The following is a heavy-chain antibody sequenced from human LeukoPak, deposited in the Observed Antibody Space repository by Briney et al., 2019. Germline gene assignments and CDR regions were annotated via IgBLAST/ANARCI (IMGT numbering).Heavy chain of an antibody. Sequence: SVKVSCKASGYTFTSYGISWVRQAPGQGLEWMGGIIPIFGTANYAQKFQGRVTITADESTSTAYMELSSLRSEDTAVYYCARASEGYCSSTSCRDAFDIWGQGTMVTVSS. CDR3: ARASEGYCSSTSCRDAFDI. J-gene: IGHJ3*02. CDR2: IIPIFGTA. CDR1: GYTFTSYG. V-gene: IGHV1-69*13. D-gene: IGHD2-2*01.